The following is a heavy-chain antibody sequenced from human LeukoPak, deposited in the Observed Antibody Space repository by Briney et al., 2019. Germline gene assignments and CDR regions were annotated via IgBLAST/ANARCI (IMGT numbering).Heavy chain of an antibody. Sequence: SETLSLTCTVSGGSISSYYWSWIRQPPGKGLEWIGYIYYSGSTYYNPSLKSRVTISVETSKNQFSLKLSSVTAADTAVYYCASLRERSYYARGFDYWGQGTLVTVSS. CDR3: ASLRERSYYARGFDY. CDR1: GGSISSYY. V-gene: IGHV4-59*08. D-gene: IGHD3-3*01. CDR2: IYYSGST. J-gene: IGHJ4*02.